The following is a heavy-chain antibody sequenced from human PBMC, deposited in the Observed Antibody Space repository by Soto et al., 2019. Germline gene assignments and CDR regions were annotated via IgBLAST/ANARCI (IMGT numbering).Heavy chain of an antibody. J-gene: IGHJ4*02. CDR3: ARSGYCSGGSCYSDY. CDR1: CGYISIGGYY. CDR2: IYYSGSN. Sequence: SETLYLTFTVSCGYISIGGYYLSWIRPHPGKGLEWIGYIYYSGSNYYNPSLKSRVTISVDTSKNQFSLKLSSVTAADTAVYYCARSGYCSGGSCYSDYWGQGTLVTVYS. V-gene: IGHV4-31*03. D-gene: IGHD2-15*01.